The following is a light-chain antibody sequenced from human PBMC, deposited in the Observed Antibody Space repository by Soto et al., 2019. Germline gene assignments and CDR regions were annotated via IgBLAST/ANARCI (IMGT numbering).Light chain of an antibody. Sequence: IQLTQSPSSLSASVGDRVTITCRASQGIGSYLAWYQQKPGEAPKLLIFAASSLQSGVPSRFSGSGSGTDFTLTISSLQPEDFATYYCQQSYSTPLTFGGGTKVDIK. J-gene: IGKJ4*01. CDR2: AAS. CDR3: QQSYSTPLT. V-gene: IGKV1-39*01. CDR1: QGIGSY.